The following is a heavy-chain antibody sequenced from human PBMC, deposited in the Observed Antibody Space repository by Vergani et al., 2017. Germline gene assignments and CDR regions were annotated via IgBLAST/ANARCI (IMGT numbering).Heavy chain of an antibody. CDR2: IKQDGSEK. CDR3: ASQYSLEDYFDY. D-gene: IGHD6-6*01. Sequence: EVQLVESGGGLVQPGGSLRLSCAASGFTFSSYWMSWVRQAPGKGLEWVANIKQDGSEKYYVDSVRGRFTISRDNAKNSLYLQMNSLRAEDTAVYYCASQYSLEDYFDYWGQGTLVTVSS. CDR1: GFTFSSYW. V-gene: IGHV3-7*01. J-gene: IGHJ4*02.